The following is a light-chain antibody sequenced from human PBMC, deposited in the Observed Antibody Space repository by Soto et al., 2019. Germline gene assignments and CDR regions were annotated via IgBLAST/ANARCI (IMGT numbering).Light chain of an antibody. CDR3: QQRSNWPIT. J-gene: IGKJ5*01. Sequence: EIVMTQSPATLSVSPGERATLSCRASRPVRGDFAWYQQKPGQPPRLLIYGAAVRSTGIPARFSGSGSGTEFTLTISSLQSEDFAVYYCQQRSNWPITFGQGTRLEIK. V-gene: IGKV3-15*01. CDR1: RPVRGD. CDR2: GAA.